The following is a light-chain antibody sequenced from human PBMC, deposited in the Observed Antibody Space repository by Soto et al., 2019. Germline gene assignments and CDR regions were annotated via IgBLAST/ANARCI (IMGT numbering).Light chain of an antibody. CDR1: SSNIGNNY. CDR2: ENN. Sequence: QSVLTQPPSVSAAPVQKVTISFSGSSSNIGNNYVSWYQQLPGTAPKLLIYENNKRPSGIPDRFSGSKSGTSATLGITGLQTGDEADYYCGTWDSSLSAVVFGGGTKLTVL. CDR3: GTWDSSLSAVV. J-gene: IGLJ2*01. V-gene: IGLV1-51*02.